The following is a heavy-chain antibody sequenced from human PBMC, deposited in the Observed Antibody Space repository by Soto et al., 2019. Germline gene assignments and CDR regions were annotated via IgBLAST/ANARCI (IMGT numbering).Heavy chain of an antibody. V-gene: IGHV3-53*01. CDR3: ARDRRDTAAPMKY. CDR1: GFTVSSNY. Sequence: GGSLRLSCAASGFTVSSNYMSWVRQAPGKGLEWVSVIYSGGSTYYADSVKGRFTISRDNSKNTLYLQMNSLRAEDTAVYYCARDRRDTAAPMKYWGQGTLVTVSS. J-gene: IGHJ4*02. D-gene: IGHD5-18*01. CDR2: IYSGGST.